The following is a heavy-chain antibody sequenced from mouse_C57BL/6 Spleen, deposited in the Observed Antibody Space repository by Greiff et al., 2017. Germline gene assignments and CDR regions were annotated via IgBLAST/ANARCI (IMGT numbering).Heavy chain of an antibody. J-gene: IGHJ3*01. CDR3: ARSLDGYYLAY. Sequence: EVQLQQSGVELVKPGASVKLSCTASGFNIKDYYMHWVKQRTEQGLEWIGRIDPEDGETKYAPKFQGKATITADTSSNTAYLQLSSLTSEDTAVYYCARSLDGYYLAYWGQGTLVTVSA. D-gene: IGHD2-3*01. V-gene: IGHV14-2*01. CDR1: GFNIKDYY. CDR2: IDPEDGET.